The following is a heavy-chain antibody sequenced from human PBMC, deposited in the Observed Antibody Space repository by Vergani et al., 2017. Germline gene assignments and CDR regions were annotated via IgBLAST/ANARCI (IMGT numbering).Heavy chain of an antibody. D-gene: IGHD1-26*01. V-gene: IGHV3-33*01. J-gene: IGHJ6*03. CDR1: GFTFSSYG. Sequence: QVQLVESGGGVVQPGRSLRLSCAASGFTFSSYGMHWVRQAPGKGLEWVAVIWYDGSNKYYADSVKGRFTISRDNSKNTLYLQMNSLRAEDTAVYYCARDPSIVGATTTDYYYYYYMDVWGKGP. CDR2: IWYDGSNK. CDR3: ARDPSIVGATTTDYYYYYYMDV.